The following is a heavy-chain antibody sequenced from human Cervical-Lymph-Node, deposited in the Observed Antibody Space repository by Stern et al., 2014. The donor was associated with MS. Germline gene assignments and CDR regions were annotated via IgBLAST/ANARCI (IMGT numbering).Heavy chain of an antibody. D-gene: IGHD2-15*01. Sequence: QLQLQESGPGLVKPSETLSLTCTVSGGSLRSYYWNWIRQAPGKGLEWLGVIYHTGSVDYIPSLSSRVAMSVDTSKNQFSLTVSSVTAADTAVYYCAREGEYCSGSRCYPFLDYWGQGTLVTVSS. CDR3: AREGEYCSGSRCYPFLDY. CDR1: GGSLRSYY. V-gene: IGHV4-59*01. CDR2: IYHTGSV. J-gene: IGHJ4*02.